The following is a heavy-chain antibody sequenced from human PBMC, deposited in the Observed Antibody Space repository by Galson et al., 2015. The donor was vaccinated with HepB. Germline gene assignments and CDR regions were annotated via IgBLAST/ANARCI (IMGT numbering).Heavy chain of an antibody. CDR3: ARLAGGENYKYDISGYTI. Sequence: SLRLSCAASGLTFNSYGMHWVRQAPGKGLEWVAVVSYDGSNKYYADSVKGRFTISRDNSKNTLYLQMNRLRAEDTAVYYCARLAGGENYKYDISGYTIWGQGTLVTVSS. J-gene: IGHJ4*02. V-gene: IGHV3-30*03. CDR2: VSYDGSNK. D-gene: IGHD3-22*01. CDR1: GLTFNSYG.